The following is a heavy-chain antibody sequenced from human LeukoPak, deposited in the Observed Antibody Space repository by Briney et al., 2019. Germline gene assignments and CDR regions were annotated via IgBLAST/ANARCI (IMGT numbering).Heavy chain of an antibody. J-gene: IGHJ4*02. Sequence: GESLKISCKGSGYSFTSYWIGWVRQMPGKGLEWMGIIYPGDSDTRYSPSFQGQVTISADKSISTAFLQWSSLKASDTAMYYCATGSETYYNVFDSWGQGTPVTVSS. CDR3: ATGSETYYNVFDS. CDR2: IYPGDSDT. CDR1: GYSFTSYW. D-gene: IGHD3-10*01. V-gene: IGHV5-51*01.